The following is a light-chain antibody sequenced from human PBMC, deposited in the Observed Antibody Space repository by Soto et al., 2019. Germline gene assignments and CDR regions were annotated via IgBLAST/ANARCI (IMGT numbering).Light chain of an antibody. Sequence: QSALTQPRSVSGSPGQSVTISCTGTGSDVGGYDFVSWYQQHPGKAPKLMIYDVSKRPSGVPDRFSGSKSGSTASLTISGLQADDEADYFCCSSAGTYTVVFGGGTKLTVL. CDR1: GSDVGGYDF. V-gene: IGLV2-11*01. J-gene: IGLJ2*01. CDR3: CSSAGTYTVV. CDR2: DVS.